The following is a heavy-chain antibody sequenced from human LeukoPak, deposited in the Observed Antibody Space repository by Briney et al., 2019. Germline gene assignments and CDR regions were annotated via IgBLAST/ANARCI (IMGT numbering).Heavy chain of an antibody. CDR3: ARGGGYAWDY. Sequence: GGSLRLSCATSGFTFTTYWMNWVRQAPGKGLEWVANIKQDGSEKYYVDSVKGRSTISRDNARNSLYLQMNSLRADDTAVYYCARGGGYAWDYWGQGTLVTVSS. CDR1: GFTFTTYW. CDR2: IKQDGSEK. J-gene: IGHJ4*02. V-gene: IGHV3-7*01. D-gene: IGHD5-12*01.